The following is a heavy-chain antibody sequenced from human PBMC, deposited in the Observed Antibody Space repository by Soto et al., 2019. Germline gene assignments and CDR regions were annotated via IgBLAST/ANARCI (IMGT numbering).Heavy chain of an antibody. CDR1: GFTFSSYA. V-gene: IGHV3-30-3*01. Sequence: LRLSCAASGFTFSSYAMHWVRQAPGKGLEWVAVISYDGSNKYYADSVKGRFTISRDNSKNTLYLQMNSLRAEDTAVYYCARCTKGGSCYRQPGDYWGQGTLVTVSS. D-gene: IGHD2-15*01. J-gene: IGHJ4*02. CDR2: ISYDGSNK. CDR3: ARCTKGGSCYRQPGDY.